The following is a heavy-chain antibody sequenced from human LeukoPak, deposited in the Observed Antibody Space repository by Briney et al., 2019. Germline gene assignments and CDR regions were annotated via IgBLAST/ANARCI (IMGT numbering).Heavy chain of an antibody. D-gene: IGHD3-9*01. V-gene: IGHV4-59*01. CDR3: ARGFYDILTGYSLGY. J-gene: IGHJ4*02. CDR1: GGSISSYY. CDR2: IYYSGST. Sequence: ASETLSLTCTVSGGSISSYYWSWIRQPPGKGLEWIGYIYYSGSTNYNPSLRSRVTISVDTSKNQFSLKLSSVTAADTAVYYCARGFYDILTGYSLGYWGQGTLVTVSS.